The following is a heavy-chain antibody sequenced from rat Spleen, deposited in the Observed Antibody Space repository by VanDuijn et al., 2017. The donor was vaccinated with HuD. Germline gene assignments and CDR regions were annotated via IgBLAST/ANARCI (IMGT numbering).Heavy chain of an antibody. CDR2: ITNASGGT. CDR1: GFTFSNYY. V-gene: IGHV5S23*01. CDR3: ARPHNYRYVMDA. Sequence: EVQLVESGGGLIQPGRSLKLSCTVSGFTFSNYYMAWVRQAPTKGLEWVAYITNASGGTHYPDSVKGRFTISRDVAKSTLYLQLDSLRSEDTATYYCARPHNYRYVMDAWGQGTSVTVSS. J-gene: IGHJ4*01. D-gene: IGHD1-10*01.